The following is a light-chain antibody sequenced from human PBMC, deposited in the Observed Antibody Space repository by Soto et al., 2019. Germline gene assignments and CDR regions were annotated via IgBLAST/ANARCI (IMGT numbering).Light chain of an antibody. J-gene: IGLJ2*01. CDR1: TSNIGSNI. CDR3: AVWDDSLNGRVV. CDR2: RND. V-gene: IGLV1-44*01. Sequence: QSVLTQPPSASGTPGQRVTISCSGTTSNIGSNIVNWYQQLPGTAPKLLIYRNDQRPAGVPDRFSGSKSGTSASLDIRGVQSEDEAEYYRAVWDDSLNGRVVFGGGTKLTVL.